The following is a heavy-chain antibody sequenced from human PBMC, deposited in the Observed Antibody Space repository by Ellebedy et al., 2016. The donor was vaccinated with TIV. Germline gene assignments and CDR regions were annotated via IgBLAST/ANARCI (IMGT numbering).Heavy chain of an antibody. V-gene: IGHV3-7*01. D-gene: IGHD6-19*01. CDR3: ARAPMAGTPFFYGLDV. CDR2: IKHDGSEK. CDR1: GFTFSSYA. Sequence: GESLKISXAVSGFTFSSYAMSWVRQAPGKGLEWVANIKHDGSEKYYVDSVEGRFTISRDNAKNSLYLQMNSLRAEDTAVYYCARAPMAGTPFFYGLDVWGQGTTVTVSS. J-gene: IGHJ6*02.